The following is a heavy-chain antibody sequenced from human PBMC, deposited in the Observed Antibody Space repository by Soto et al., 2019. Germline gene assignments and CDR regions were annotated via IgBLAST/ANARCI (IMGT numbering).Heavy chain of an antibody. Sequence: EVQLVESGGGLVQPGRSLRLSCAASGFSFDDYAMHWVRQAPGKGLEWVSGISTNGINTGYAVSVKGRFTFSRDNAKNSLYRQMHGLRPDATALYYCVKDSGHSSSGCSAYYYYVLDVGGQGTSVTVSS. J-gene: IGHJ6*02. CDR2: ISTNGINT. D-gene: IGHD6-19*01. CDR3: VKDSGHSSSGCSAYYYYVLDV. CDR1: GFSFDDYA. V-gene: IGHV3-9*01.